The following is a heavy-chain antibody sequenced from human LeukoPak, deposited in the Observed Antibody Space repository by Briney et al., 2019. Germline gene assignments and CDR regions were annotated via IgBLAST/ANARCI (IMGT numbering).Heavy chain of an antibody. CDR1: GYTFTGYH. CDR3: ARARIQRYYYYMDV. V-gene: IGHV1-2*02. Sequence: ASVKVSCKASGYTFTGYHMHWVRQAPGQGLEWMGWINPNSGGTNYAQKFQGRVTMTRDTFISTAYMELSRLRSDDTAVYYCARARIQRYYYYMDVWGKGTTVTISS. J-gene: IGHJ6*03. CDR2: INPNSGGT.